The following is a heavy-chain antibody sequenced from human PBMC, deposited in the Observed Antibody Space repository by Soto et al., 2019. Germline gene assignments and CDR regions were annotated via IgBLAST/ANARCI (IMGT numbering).Heavy chain of an antibody. CDR1: GGSISSSSYY. Sequence: PSETLSLTCTVSGGSISSSSYYWGWIRQPPGKGLEWIGSIYYSGSTYYNPSLKSRVTISVDTSKNQYSLKLSSVTAADTAVYSGARPDYYDSSGYPKYFQHWGQGTRVTVSS. CDR3: ARPDYYDSSGYPKYFQH. D-gene: IGHD3-22*01. V-gene: IGHV4-39*01. CDR2: IYYSGST. J-gene: IGHJ1*01.